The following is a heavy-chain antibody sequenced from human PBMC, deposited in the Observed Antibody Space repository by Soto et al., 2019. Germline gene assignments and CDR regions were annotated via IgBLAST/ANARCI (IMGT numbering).Heavy chain of an antibody. CDR2: IIPLVGSP. CDR3: ARESSSPNYYYYGMDV. Sequence: QVQLVQSGAEVKKPGASVKVSCRASGGTFSSYAVSWLRQSPGQGLEWMGVIIPLVGSPKYAQKFQGRVTITADDSATTAYMELTGLRSDDTAGYYCARESSSPNYYYYGMDVWGQGITVTVSS. D-gene: IGHD2-2*01. J-gene: IGHJ6*02. V-gene: IGHV1-69*01. CDR1: GGTFSSYA.